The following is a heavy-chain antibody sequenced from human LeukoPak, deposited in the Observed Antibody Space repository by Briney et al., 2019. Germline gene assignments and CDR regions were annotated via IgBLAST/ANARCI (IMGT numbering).Heavy chain of an antibody. CDR3: ARAPDLEGASAFDY. Sequence: ASVKVSCKAPGYSFPTYGFSWVRQAPGQGLEWMGWVSAYNGDTNYAQKFQGRVTMTTDTSTTTAYMELRNLNSADTAMYYCARAPDLEGASAFDYWGQGTLITVSS. CDR2: VSAYNGDT. CDR1: GYSFPTYG. D-gene: IGHD3-16*01. V-gene: IGHV1-18*01. J-gene: IGHJ4*02.